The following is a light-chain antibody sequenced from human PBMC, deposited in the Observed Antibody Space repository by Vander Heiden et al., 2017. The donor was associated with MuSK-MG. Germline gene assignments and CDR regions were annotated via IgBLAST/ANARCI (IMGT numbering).Light chain of an antibody. CDR1: SSDVGAYNY. V-gene: IGLV2-14*01. CDR3: NSYSSSSTLYV. CDR2: DVS. Sequence: QSALTQPASVSGSPGQPITISCTGTSSDVGAYNYVPWYQQHPGKAPKVIIYDVSNRPSGVSDRFSGSKSGNTASLTIFGLQAEDEADYYCNSYSSSSTLYVFGPGTKVTVL. J-gene: IGLJ1*01.